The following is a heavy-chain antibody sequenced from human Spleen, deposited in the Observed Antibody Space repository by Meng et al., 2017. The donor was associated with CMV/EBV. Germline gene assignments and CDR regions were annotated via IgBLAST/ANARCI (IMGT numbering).Heavy chain of an antibody. D-gene: IGHD5-18*01. Sequence: GESLKISCTASGFSLSSYWMHWVRQAPGKGLVWVSRISNNGSSTRYADSVKGRFTISRDNSKNTLYLQMNSLRAEDTAVYYYARALSGYSYGFYYYYGMDVWGQGTTVTVSS. CDR2: ISNNGSST. CDR3: ARALSGYSYGFYYYYGMDV. CDR1: GFSLSSYW. V-gene: IGHV3-74*01. J-gene: IGHJ6*02.